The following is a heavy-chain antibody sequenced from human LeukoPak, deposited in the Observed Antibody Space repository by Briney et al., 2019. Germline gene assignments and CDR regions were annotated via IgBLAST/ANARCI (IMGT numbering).Heavy chain of an antibody. CDR1: GGSISSSSYY. J-gene: IGHJ6*02. Sequence: SETLSLTCTVSGGSISSSSYYCGWIRQPPGKGLEWIGSIYYSGSTYYNPSLKSRVTISVDTSKNQFSLKLSSVTAADTAVYYCARRVALWFGDGSMDVWGQGTTVTVSS. CDR2: IYYSGST. V-gene: IGHV4-39*01. CDR3: ARRVALWFGDGSMDV. D-gene: IGHD3-10*01.